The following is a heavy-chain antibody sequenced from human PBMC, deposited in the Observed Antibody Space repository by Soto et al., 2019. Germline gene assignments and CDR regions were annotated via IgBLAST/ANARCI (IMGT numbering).Heavy chain of an antibody. CDR3: AILFYDILTGYYFFDY. D-gene: IGHD3-9*01. CDR2: ISAYNDTT. Sequence: ASVKVSCKASGGTFNSQITSWVRQAPGQGLEWMGGISAYNDTTNYAQKLQGRVTITTDKSTSTAYMELRSLRSDDTAVYYCAILFYDILTGYYFFDYWGQGTLVTVSS. CDR1: GGTFNSQI. J-gene: IGHJ4*02. V-gene: IGHV1-18*01.